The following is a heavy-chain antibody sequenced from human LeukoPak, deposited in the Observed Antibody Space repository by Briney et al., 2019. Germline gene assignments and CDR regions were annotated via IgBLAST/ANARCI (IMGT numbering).Heavy chain of an antibody. V-gene: IGHV3-21*01. Sequence: PGGSLRLSCAASGFTFSSYSMNWVRQAPGKGLEWVSSISSSSSYIYYADSVKGRFTISRDNAKNSLYLQMNSLRAEDTAVYYCAREGIAVAGPRDAFDIWGQGTMVTVSS. CDR2: ISSSSSYI. D-gene: IGHD6-19*01. CDR3: AREGIAVAGPRDAFDI. J-gene: IGHJ3*02. CDR1: GFTFSSYS.